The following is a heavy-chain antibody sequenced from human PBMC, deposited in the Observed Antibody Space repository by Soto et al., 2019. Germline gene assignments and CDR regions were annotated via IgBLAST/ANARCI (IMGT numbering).Heavy chain of an antibody. CDR1: GISFDDYA. J-gene: IGHJ4*02. V-gene: IGHV3-9*01. D-gene: IGHD2-8*01. CDR3: AKDTAPGFYDANGHLDY. Sequence: VQLVESGGGLVQPGGSRRLSCVVSGISFDDYAMHWVRQVPGKGLEWVSGINWDSGDIGYADSVKGRFTISRDNAKNPLYLQMNSLKTEDTALYYCAKDTAPGFYDANGHLDYWGQGTPVTVSS. CDR2: INWDSGDI.